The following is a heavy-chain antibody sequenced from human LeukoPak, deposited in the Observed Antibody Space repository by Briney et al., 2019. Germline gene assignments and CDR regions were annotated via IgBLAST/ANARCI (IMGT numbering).Heavy chain of an antibody. J-gene: IGHJ5*02. CDR2: TYYRSKWYY. V-gene: IGHV6-1*01. CDR1: GDSVSSNSAA. Sequence: SQTLSLTCATSGDSVSSNSAAWTWIRQSPSRGLQWLGRTYYRSKWYYDYAVSVESRITITSDTSKNQFSLQLNSVTPEDTAVYYCTRGEVFDPWGQGTLVTVSS. CDR3: TRGEVFDP. D-gene: IGHD1-26*01.